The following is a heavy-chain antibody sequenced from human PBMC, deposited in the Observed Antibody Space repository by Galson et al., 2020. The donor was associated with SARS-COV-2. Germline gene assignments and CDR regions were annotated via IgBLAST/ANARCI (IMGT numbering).Heavy chain of an antibody. CDR1: GFMFSDHY. Sequence: GESLKISCAASGFMFSDHYMDWVRQAPGKGLEWVGRSRNKANSYTTEYAASVKGRFTISRDDSKNSVYLQMDSLKTEDTAVYSCVRFRNVGSGWDPDYWGQGTLVTVSS. D-gene: IGHD6-19*01. CDR3: VRFRNVGSGWDPDY. J-gene: IGHJ4*02. CDR2: SRNKANSYTT. V-gene: IGHV3-72*01.